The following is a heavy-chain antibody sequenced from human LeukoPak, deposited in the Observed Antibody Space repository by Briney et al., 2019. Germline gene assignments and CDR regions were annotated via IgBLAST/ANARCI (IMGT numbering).Heavy chain of an antibody. Sequence: GGSLRLSCAASGFTFSSYWMTWVRQAPGKGLEWVGNIKEDGREKYYVDSVKGRFTISRDNAKNSLYLQMNSLRAEDTAVYYCARGGEHVDPLDHYYYMDVWGKGTTVTISS. D-gene: IGHD3-16*01. J-gene: IGHJ6*03. CDR2: IKEDGREK. CDR1: GFTFSSYW. V-gene: IGHV3-7*01. CDR3: ARGGEHVDPLDHYYYMDV.